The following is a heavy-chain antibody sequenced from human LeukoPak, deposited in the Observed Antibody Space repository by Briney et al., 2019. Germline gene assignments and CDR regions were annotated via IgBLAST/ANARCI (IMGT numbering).Heavy chain of an antibody. J-gene: IGHJ6*02. CDR2: RKPDGSER. Sequence: GGSLRLSCSASGFTFSNYWMTWVRQAPGKGLEWVANRKPDGSERNYADSVKGRFTISTDSAKKSVYLQMNSLRVEDTAVYYCARDDTQGSVFYYYDALDIWGQGTTVTVSS. D-gene: IGHD3-10*01. CDR1: GFTFSNYW. CDR3: ARDDTQGSVFYYYDALDI. V-gene: IGHV3-7*01.